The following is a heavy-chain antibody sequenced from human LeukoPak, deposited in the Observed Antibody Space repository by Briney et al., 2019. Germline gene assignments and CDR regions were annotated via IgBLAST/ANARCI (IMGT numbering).Heavy chain of an antibody. CDR2: IYYSGST. CDR3: ARYIVGATGAFDI. D-gene: IGHD1-26*01. V-gene: IGHV4-59*08. Sequence: SETLSLTCTVSGGSISSYYWSWIRQPPGKGLESIGYIYYSGSTNYNPSLKSRVTISVDTSKNQFSLKLSSVTAADTAVYYCARYIVGATGAFDIWGQGTMVTVS. J-gene: IGHJ3*02. CDR1: GGSISSYY.